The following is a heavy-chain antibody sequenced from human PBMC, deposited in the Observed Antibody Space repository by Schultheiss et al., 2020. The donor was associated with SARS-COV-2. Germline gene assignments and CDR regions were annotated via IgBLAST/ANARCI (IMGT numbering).Heavy chain of an antibody. CDR3: ARVRYDFIEDY. V-gene: IGHV1-69*02. CDR1: GGTFSSYT. D-gene: IGHD3-3*01. J-gene: IGHJ4*02. CDR2: IIPILGIA. Sequence: SVKVSCKASGGTFSSYTISWVRQAPGQGLEWMGRIIPILGIANYAQKFQGRVTITADKSTSTAYMELRSLRSDDTAVYYCARVRYDFIEDYWGQGTLVTVSS.